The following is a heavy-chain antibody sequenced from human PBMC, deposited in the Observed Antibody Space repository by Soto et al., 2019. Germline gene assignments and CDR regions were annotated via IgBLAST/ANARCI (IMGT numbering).Heavy chain of an antibody. D-gene: IGHD6-13*01. CDR1: GFTFSSYA. Sequence: GGSLRLSCAASGFTFSSYAMSWVRQAPGKGLEWVSAISGSGGSTYYADSVKGRFTISRGNSKNTLYLQMNSLRAEDTAVYYCAKDGTQQLVFDYWGQGTLVTVSS. CDR3: AKDGTQQLVFDY. CDR2: ISGSGGST. J-gene: IGHJ4*02. V-gene: IGHV3-23*01.